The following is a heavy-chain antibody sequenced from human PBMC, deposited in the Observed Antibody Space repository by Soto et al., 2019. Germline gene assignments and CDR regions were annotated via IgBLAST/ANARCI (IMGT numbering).Heavy chain of an antibody. J-gene: IGHJ4*02. CDR1: GYTFTSYG. V-gene: IGHV1-18*01. Sequence: ASVKVSCKASGYTFTSYGISWVRQAPGQGLEWMGWISAYNGNTNYAQKLQGRVTMTTDTSTSTAYMELRSLRSDDTAVYYCARDTHIVLMVYAKRNGLAYWGQGTLVTVSS. CDR2: ISAYNGNT. CDR3: ARDTHIVLMVYAKRNGLAY. D-gene: IGHD2-8*01.